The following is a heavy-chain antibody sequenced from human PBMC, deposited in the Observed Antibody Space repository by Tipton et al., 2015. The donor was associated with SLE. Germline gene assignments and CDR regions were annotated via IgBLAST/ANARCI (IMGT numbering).Heavy chain of an antibody. CDR2: ISSSGSTI. CDR3: AREGSSSRWYLEL. J-gene: IGHJ2*01. Sequence: SLRLSCAASGFTFSSYWMTWVRQAPGKGLEWVSYISSSGSTIYYADSVKGRFTISRESAKNSLYLQMNSLRAEDTAVYYCAREGSSSRWYLELWGRGTLVTVSS. CDR1: GFTFSSYW. V-gene: IGHV3-48*03. D-gene: IGHD6-6*01.